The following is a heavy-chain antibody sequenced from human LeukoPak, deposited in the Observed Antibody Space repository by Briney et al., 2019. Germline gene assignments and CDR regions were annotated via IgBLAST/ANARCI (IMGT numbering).Heavy chain of an antibody. Sequence: GGSLRLSCAASEFTFSNYAMSWVRQAPGKGLEWVSVIYSGGSTYYADSVKGRFTISRDNSKNTLYLQMNSLRAEDTAVYYCARDPGSGSYYTGHYGMDVWGQGTTVTVSS. V-gene: IGHV3-53*01. D-gene: IGHD3-10*01. CDR3: ARDPGSGSYYTGHYGMDV. CDR1: EFTFSNYA. J-gene: IGHJ6*02. CDR2: IYSGGST.